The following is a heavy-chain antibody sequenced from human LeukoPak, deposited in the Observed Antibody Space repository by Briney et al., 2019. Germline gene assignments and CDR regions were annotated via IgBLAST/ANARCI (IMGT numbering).Heavy chain of an antibody. D-gene: IGHD5-18*01. CDR3: ARRRGYSSYFDY. CDR1: GYTVTSYD. Sequence: ASVKVSCKASGYTVTSYDINWVRQATGQGLEWMGWMNPNSGNTGYAQKFQGRVTMTRNTSISTACMELSSLRSEDTAVYYCARRRGYSSYFDYWGQGTLVTVSS. CDR2: MNPNSGNT. V-gene: IGHV1-8*01. J-gene: IGHJ4*02.